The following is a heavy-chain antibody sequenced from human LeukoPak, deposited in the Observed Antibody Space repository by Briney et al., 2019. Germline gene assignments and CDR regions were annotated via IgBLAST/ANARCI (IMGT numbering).Heavy chain of an antibody. Sequence: SETLSLTCTVSGGSVSSGSFYWTLIRQPPGKGLEWIGYIYYTGNTNSNPSLKSRVTISLDTSKSQFSLKLNSVTAADTAVYYCAREYSSSSGKNAFDVWGQGTMVTVSS. CDR2: IYYTGNT. J-gene: IGHJ3*01. CDR3: AREYSSSSGKNAFDV. CDR1: GGSVSSGSFY. D-gene: IGHD6-6*01. V-gene: IGHV4-61*01.